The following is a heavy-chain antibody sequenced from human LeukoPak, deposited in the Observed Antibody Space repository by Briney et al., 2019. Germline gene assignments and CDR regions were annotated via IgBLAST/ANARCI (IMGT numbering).Heavy chain of an antibody. CDR3: AILGYCTNGVCYGHYFDY. Sequence: PSETLSLTCTVSGGSISSSSYYWGWIRQPPGKGLEWIGSIYYSGSTYYNPSLKSRVTISVDTSKNQFSLKLSSVTAAGTAVYYCAILGYCTNGVCYGHYFDYWGQGTLVTVSS. D-gene: IGHD2-8*01. J-gene: IGHJ4*02. V-gene: IGHV4-39*01. CDR2: IYYSGST. CDR1: GGSISSSSYY.